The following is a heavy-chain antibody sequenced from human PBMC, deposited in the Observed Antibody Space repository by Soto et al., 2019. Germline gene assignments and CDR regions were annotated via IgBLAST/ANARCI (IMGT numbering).Heavy chain of an antibody. V-gene: IGHV4-30-2*01. CDR2: IYHSGST. CDR1: GGSISSGGYS. D-gene: IGHD3-9*01. Sequence: PSETLSLTCAVSGGSISSGGYSWSWIRQPPGKGLEWIGYIYHSGSTYYNPSLKSRVTISVDTSKNQFSLKLSSVTAADTAVYYCARGAGVYFDWLHEMDFDYWGQGTLVTVSS. J-gene: IGHJ4*02. CDR3: ARGAGVYFDWLHEMDFDY.